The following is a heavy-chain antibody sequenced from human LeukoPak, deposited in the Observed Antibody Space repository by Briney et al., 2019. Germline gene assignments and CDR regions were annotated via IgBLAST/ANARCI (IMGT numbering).Heavy chain of an antibody. V-gene: IGHV4-34*01. CDR1: GGSFSGYY. CDR3: ARGGYYYDSSGYYSGSYYYYYMDV. D-gene: IGHD3-22*01. Sequence: SETLSLTCAVYGGSFSGYYWSWIRQPPGKGLEWIGEINHSGSTNYNPSLKSRVTISVDTSKNQFSLKLSSVTAADTAVYYCARGGYYYDSSGYYSGSYYYYYMDVWGKGTTVTISS. CDR2: INHSGST. J-gene: IGHJ6*03.